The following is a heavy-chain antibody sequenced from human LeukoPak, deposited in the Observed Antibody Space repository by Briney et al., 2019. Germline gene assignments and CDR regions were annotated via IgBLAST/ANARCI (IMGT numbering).Heavy chain of an antibody. Sequence: GGSLRLSCAASGFTFSSYWMSWDRQAPGKGLEWVANIKQDGSEKYYVDSVKGRFTISRDNAKNSLYLQMNSLRAEDTAVYYCARASVRMGDAFDIWGQGTMVTVSS. CDR1: GFTFSSYW. V-gene: IGHV3-7*01. J-gene: IGHJ3*02. D-gene: IGHD2-8*01. CDR3: ARASVRMGDAFDI. CDR2: IKQDGSEK.